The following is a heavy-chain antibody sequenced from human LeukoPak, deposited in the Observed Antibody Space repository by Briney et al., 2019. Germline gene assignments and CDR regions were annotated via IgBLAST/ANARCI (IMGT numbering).Heavy chain of an antibody. D-gene: IGHD1-26*01. CDR2: ISSGGGTI. CDR3: AKQGVGATTFFGPIGY. V-gene: IGHV3-11*01. Sequence: GGSLRLSCAVSGFTVSDYYMSWIRQAPGKGLEWLSHISSGGGTISYADSVKGRVTISRDNARNSLYLQMNSLGAEDTAVYYCAKQGVGATTFFGPIGYWGQGTLVTVSS. CDR1: GFTVSDYY. J-gene: IGHJ4*02.